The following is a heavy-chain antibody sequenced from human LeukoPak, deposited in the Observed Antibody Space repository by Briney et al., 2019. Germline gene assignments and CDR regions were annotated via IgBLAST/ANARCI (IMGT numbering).Heavy chain of an antibody. CDR1: GFTFSSYA. D-gene: IGHD2-2*02. V-gene: IGHV3-23*01. CDR3: VKYCSSTSCHTRLFDY. Sequence: GSLRLSCAASGFTFSSYAMSWVRQAPGKGLEWVSAISGSGGTTYYPDSVKGRFTISRDNSKNTLYLQMNSLRAEDTAVYYCVKYCSSTSCHTRLFDYWGQGTLVTVSS. J-gene: IGHJ4*02. CDR2: ISGSGGTT.